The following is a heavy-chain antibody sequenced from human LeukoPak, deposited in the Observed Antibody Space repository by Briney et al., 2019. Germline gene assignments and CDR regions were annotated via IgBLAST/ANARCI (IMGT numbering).Heavy chain of an antibody. D-gene: IGHD3-10*01. CDR1: GGSISSYY. J-gene: IGHJ6*02. V-gene: IGHV4-59*01. CDR2: IYYRGST. CDR3: ARAPGRFYYYGTDV. Sequence: IPSETLSLTCTVSGGSISSYYWSWIRQPPGKGLEWIGYIYYRGSTNYNPSLKSRVTISVDTSKNQFSLKLSSVTAADTAVYYCARAPGRFYYYGTDVWGQGTTVTVSS.